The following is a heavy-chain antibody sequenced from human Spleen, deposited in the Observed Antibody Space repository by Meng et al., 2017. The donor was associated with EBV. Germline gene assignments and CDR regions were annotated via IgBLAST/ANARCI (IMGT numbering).Heavy chain of an antibody. CDR2: IFHTETN. CDR3: ARTIYGDYPRINP. Sequence: QVHLREAGPGLVKSWGTLTLTFVVSGGSISSGNWWSWVRQTPGKGLEWIGEIFHTETNNYNPSLKGRVTVSLDKSRNQFFLKLSSVTAADTAVYYCARTIYGDYPRINPWGQGTLVTVSS. V-gene: IGHV4-4*02. J-gene: IGHJ5*02. D-gene: IGHD4-17*01. CDR1: GGSISSGNW.